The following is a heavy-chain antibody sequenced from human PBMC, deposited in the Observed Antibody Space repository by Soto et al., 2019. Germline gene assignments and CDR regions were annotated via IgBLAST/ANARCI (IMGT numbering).Heavy chain of an antibody. CDR3: AREVEPRIYGMDV. Sequence: PSETLSLTCTVSGGSISSYYWSWIRQPPGKGLEWIGYIYYSGSTNYNPSLKSRVTISVDTSKNQFSLKLSSVTAADTAVYYCAREVEPRIYGMDVWGQGTTVTVSS. CDR1: GGSISSYY. J-gene: IGHJ6*02. CDR2: IYYSGST. D-gene: IGHD1-1*01. V-gene: IGHV4-59*01.